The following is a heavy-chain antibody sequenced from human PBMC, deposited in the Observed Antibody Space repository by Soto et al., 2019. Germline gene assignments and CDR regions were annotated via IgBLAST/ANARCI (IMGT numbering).Heavy chain of an antibody. CDR2: ISSSSSYI. CDR1: GFTFSSYS. CDR3: AVSGSSTFDY. D-gene: IGHD6-13*01. Sequence: EVQLVESGGGLVKPGGSLRLSCASSGFTFSSYSMNWVRQAPGKGLEWVSSISSSSSYIYYADSVKGRFTISRDNAKNSLYLQMNSLRAEDTAVYYCAVSGSSTFDYWGQGTLVTVSS. V-gene: IGHV3-21*01. J-gene: IGHJ4*02.